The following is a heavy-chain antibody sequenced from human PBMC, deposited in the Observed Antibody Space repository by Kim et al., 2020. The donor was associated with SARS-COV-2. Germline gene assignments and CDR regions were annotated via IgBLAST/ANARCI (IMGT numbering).Heavy chain of an antibody. Sequence: TYNKPSRKSRVTISIDGSKHQFSLKLSSVTAADTAVYYCARGRDAHYFDYWGQGNLVTVSS. V-gene: IGHV4-30-2*01. J-gene: IGHJ4*02. CDR3: ARGRDAHYFDY. D-gene: IGHD2-21*02. CDR2: T.